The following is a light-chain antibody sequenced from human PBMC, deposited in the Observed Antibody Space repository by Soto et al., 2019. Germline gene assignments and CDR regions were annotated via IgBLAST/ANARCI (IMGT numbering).Light chain of an antibody. CDR1: QSISCY. Sequence: DIQMTQSPSSLSASVGDRVTITCRASQSISCYLNCYQQKPGKAPKLLIYAASSLQSGVPSRFSGSGSGTDFTLTISSRQPEDGATYYCQQSYSTPPYTFGQGTKLEIK. J-gene: IGKJ2*01. V-gene: IGKV1-39*01. CDR2: AAS. CDR3: QQSYSTPPYT.